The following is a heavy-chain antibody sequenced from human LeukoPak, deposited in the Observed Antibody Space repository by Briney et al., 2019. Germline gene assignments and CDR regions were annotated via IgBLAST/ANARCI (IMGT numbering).Heavy chain of an antibody. J-gene: IGHJ4*02. V-gene: IGHV4-39*02. CDR2: ISYTGST. D-gene: IGHD6-19*01. CDR3: ARAASSGWYGGRDFDY. CDR1: TPSLSSISYY. Sequence: SQTRSLTCPLATPSLSSISYYWGWPREPPGRGLEWIGRISYTGSTYYNPSLKSRVTVSVDTSKNQFSLNLRSVTAADTAVYYCARAASSGWYGGRDFDYWGQGTLVTVSS.